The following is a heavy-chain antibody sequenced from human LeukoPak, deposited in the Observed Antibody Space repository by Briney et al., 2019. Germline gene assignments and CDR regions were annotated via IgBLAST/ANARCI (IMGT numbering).Heavy chain of an antibody. CDR1: GGSFSGYY. Sequence: SETLSLTCAVYGGSFSGYYWSWIRQPPGKGLGWIGEINHSGSTNYNPSLKSRVTISVDTSKNQFSLKLSSVTAADTAVYYCARGPPSMVRGVRPDYWGQGTLVTVSS. CDR3: ARGPPSMVRGVRPDY. V-gene: IGHV4-34*01. J-gene: IGHJ4*02. D-gene: IGHD3-10*01. CDR2: INHSGST.